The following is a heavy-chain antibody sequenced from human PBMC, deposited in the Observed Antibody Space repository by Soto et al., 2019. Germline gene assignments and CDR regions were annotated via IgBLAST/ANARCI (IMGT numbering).Heavy chain of an antibody. CDR2: ISHGEGT. Sequence: QVKLLQWGAGLLKPSETLSLTCAVYGGSFSVHYWSWIRQPPGKGLEWIGEISHGEGTNYNPSLMSLVTMTLDTSKNQFSLRLNSVTAADTAIYYCARGMYRAKTGYWDQGTLVTVSS. V-gene: IGHV4-34*01. J-gene: IGHJ4*02. D-gene: IGHD5-18*01. CDR1: GGSFSVHY. CDR3: ARGMYRAKTGY.